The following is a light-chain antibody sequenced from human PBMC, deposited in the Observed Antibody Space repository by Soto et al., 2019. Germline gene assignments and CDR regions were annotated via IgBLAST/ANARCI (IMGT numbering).Light chain of an antibody. CDR2: KDS. V-gene: IGLV3-25*02. Sequence: SSELTQPPSVSASPGQTARITCSGDALAKEYAYWYQQKPGQAPVLVICKDSERPSGIPERFSGSSSGTTVTLTISGVLAEDEADYYCQSAHSSDTFYVMFGGGTQLTVL. J-gene: IGLJ3*02. CDR1: ALAKEY. CDR3: QSAHSSDTFYVM.